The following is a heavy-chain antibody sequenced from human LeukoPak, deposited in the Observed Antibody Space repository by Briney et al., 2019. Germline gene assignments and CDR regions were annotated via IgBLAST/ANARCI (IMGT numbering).Heavy chain of an antibody. CDR1: GGSISSSSYY. CDR3: AREISSGLHGVDY. D-gene: IGHD6-19*01. CDR2: VSYSGNN. Sequence: SETLSLTCTVSGGSISSSSYYWEWIRQSPGKGLEWIGTVSYSGNNYYNPSLKSRVTISVDKSKNQFSLKLSSVTAADTAVYYCAREISSGLHGVDYWGQGTLVTVSS. V-gene: IGHV4-39*07. J-gene: IGHJ4*02.